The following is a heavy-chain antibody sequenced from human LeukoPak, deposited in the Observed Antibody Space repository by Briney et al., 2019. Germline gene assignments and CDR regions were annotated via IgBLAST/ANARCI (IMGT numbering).Heavy chain of an antibody. V-gene: IGHV4-39*02. J-gene: IGHJ5*02. CDR2: IYYSGST. D-gene: IGHD3-9*01. CDR1: GGSISSSSYY. Sequence: SETLSLTCTVSGGSISSSSYYWGWIRQPPGKGLEWIGSIYYSGSTYYNPSLKSRVTISVDTSKNQFSLKLSSVTAADTAVYYCARDSYDILTGYYLFNWFDPWGQGTLVTVSS. CDR3: ARDSYDILTGYYLFNWFDP.